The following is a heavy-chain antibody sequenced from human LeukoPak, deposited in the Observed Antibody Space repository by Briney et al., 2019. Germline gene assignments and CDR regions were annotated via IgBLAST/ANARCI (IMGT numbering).Heavy chain of an antibody. V-gene: IGHV4-59*12. CDR3: ASDLGPIGAVPAALLKYYYYGMDV. D-gene: IGHD2-2*01. J-gene: IGHJ6*02. Sequence: PSETMSLTCTVSGGSISSYYWSWILQPPGKGLEWIGYIYYSGSTNYNPSLKSRVTMSVDTSKNQFSLKLSSVTAADTAVYYCASDLGPIGAVPAALLKYYYYGMDVWGQGTTVTVSS. CDR2: IYYSGST. CDR1: GGSISSYY.